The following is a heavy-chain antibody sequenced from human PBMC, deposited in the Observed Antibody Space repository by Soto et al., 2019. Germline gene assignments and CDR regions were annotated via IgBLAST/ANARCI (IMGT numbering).Heavy chain of an antibody. J-gene: IGHJ3*02. V-gene: IGHV3-23*01. CDR1: GFTFSSYA. Sequence: GGSLRLSCAASGFTFSSYAMSWVRQAPGKGLEWVSAISGSGGSTYYADSVKGRFTISRDNSKNTLYLQMNSLRAEDTAVYYCAKDSSGWDYTYDAFDIWGQGTMVTVSS. CDR3: AKDSSGWDYTYDAFDI. D-gene: IGHD6-19*01. CDR2: ISGSGGST.